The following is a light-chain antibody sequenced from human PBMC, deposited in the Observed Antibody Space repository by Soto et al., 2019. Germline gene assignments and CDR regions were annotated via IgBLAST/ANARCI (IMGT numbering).Light chain of an antibody. CDR1: TSDVGSYDY. CDR2: EVT. CDR3: SSYTSTSVFYV. V-gene: IGLV2-14*01. J-gene: IGLJ1*01. Sequence: QSVLTQPDSVSGSPGQSITISCTGSTSDVGSYDYVTWFQQYPGKAPKVMIYEVTNRPSGVSHRFSGSKSGNTASLTISGLQAEDEADYFCSSYTSTSVFYVFGTGTKLTVL.